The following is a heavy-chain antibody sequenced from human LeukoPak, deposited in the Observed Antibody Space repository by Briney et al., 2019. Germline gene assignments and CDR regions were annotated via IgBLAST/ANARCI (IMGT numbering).Heavy chain of an antibody. Sequence: GRSLRLSCAASGFTFSSYAMHWVRQAPGKGLEWVAVISYDGSNKYYADSVKGRFTISRDNAKNSLFLQMNSLRVEDTAVYYCVRDTYGPSDFWGQGTLVTVS. CDR2: ISYDGSNK. CDR3: VRDTYGPSDF. CDR1: GFTFSSYA. D-gene: IGHD2-8*01. J-gene: IGHJ4*02. V-gene: IGHV3-30-3*01.